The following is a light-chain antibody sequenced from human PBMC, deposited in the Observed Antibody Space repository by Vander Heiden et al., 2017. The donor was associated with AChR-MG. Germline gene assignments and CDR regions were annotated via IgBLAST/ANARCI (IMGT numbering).Light chain of an antibody. CDR2: SVS. Sequence: DVVMTQSPLSLPVTLGQPASISCRSSQSLVRSDGNTYLNWFQQRPGQSPRRLIYSVSNRESGVPDRFSGSGSGTDFTLKISRVEAEDVGVYYCMQGAHWYTFGQGTKLEIK. V-gene: IGKV2-30*02. CDR1: QSLVRSDGNTY. J-gene: IGKJ2*01. CDR3: MQGAHWYT.